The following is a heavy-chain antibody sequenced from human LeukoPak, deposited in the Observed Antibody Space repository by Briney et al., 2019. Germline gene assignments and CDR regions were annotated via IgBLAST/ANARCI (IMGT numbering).Heavy chain of an antibody. J-gene: IGHJ4*02. CDR1: GYTFTSYD. CDR3: SLYDFWSGYYNGIDY. V-gene: IGHV1-8*01. D-gene: IGHD3-3*01. Sequence: GASVKVSCKASGYTFTSYDINWVRQAPGQGLEWMGWMNPSSGNTGYAQKFQGRVTMTRNTSISTAYMELSSLRSEDTAVYYCSLYDFWSGYYNGIDYWGQGTLVTVSS. CDR2: MNPSSGNT.